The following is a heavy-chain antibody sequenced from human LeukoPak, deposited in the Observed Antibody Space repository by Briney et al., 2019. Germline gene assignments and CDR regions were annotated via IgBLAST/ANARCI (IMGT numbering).Heavy chain of an antibody. D-gene: IGHD6-13*01. CDR3: ARGTRDSSSWFGRFDY. Sequence: GGSLRLSCAASGFTFSGSAMHWVRQASGKGLGWVGRIREKANSYATVYAASVKGRFTISRDDSKNTAYLQMNSLRAEDTAVYYCARGTRDSSSWFGRFDYWGQGTLVTVSS. J-gene: IGHJ4*02. CDR1: GFTFSGSA. V-gene: IGHV3-73*01. CDR2: IREKANSYAT.